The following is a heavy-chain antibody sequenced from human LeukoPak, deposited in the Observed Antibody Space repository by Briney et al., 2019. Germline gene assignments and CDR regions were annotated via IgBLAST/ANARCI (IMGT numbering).Heavy chain of an antibody. CDR3: ARLIWFGELCYFDY. CDR1: GGSISSSSYY. V-gene: IGHV4-61*02. CDR2: IYTSGST. Sequence: SETLSLTCTVSGGSISSSSYYWSWIRQPAGKGLEWIGRIYTSGSTNYNPSPKSRVTMSVDTSKNQFSLRLSSVTAADTAVYYCARLIWFGELCYFDYWGQGTLVTVSS. D-gene: IGHD3-10*01. J-gene: IGHJ4*02.